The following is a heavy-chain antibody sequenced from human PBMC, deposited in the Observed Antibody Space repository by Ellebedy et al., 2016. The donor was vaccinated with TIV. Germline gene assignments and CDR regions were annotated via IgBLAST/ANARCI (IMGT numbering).Heavy chain of an antibody. V-gene: IGHV4-39*01. CDR1: GDSISRSSSY. CDR3: ARWFGELLYVRWFDP. D-gene: IGHD3-10*01. Sequence: SETLSLTCTVYGDSISRSSSYWGWIRQPPGKGLEWIGSVYNSGSTDYNPSLKSRVTISADRSKNQFSLRLSAVTAADTAVYYCARWFGELLYVRWFDPWGQGTLVTVSS. J-gene: IGHJ5*02. CDR2: VYNSGST.